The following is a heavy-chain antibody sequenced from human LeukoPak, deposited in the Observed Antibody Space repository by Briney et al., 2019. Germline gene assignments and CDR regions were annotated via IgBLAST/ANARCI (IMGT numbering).Heavy chain of an antibody. D-gene: IGHD6-13*01. V-gene: IGHV3-23*01. J-gene: IGHJ4*02. Sequence: GGSLRLSCAASGFTFSSYAMSWVRQAPGKGLEWVSAISGSGGSTYYADSVKGRFTISRDNSKNTLYLQMSSLRAEDTAVYYCAKDPKYSSDWYLPFDYWGQGTLVTVSS. CDR2: ISGSGGST. CDR3: AKDPKYSSDWYLPFDY. CDR1: GFTFSSYA.